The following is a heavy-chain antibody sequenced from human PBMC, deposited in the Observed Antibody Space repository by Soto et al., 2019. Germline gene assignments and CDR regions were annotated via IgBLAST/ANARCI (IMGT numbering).Heavy chain of an antibody. CDR2: INAGNGNT. Sequence: QVQLVQSGAEEKKPGASVKVSCKASGYTFTSYAXXXXXXXXXXXLEWMGWINAGNGNTKYSQKFQGRVTITRDTXXXXXXXXXXXXXXXXXXXXYXARXXVXXXALDYWGQGTLVTVSS. J-gene: IGHJ4*02. CDR3: ARXXVXXXALDY. V-gene: IGHV1-3*05. D-gene: IGHD3-10*01. CDR1: GYTFTSYA.